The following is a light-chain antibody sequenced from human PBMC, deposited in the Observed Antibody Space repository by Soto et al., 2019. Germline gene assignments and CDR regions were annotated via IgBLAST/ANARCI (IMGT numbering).Light chain of an antibody. J-gene: IGKJ4*01. CDR3: QQVKTYPRT. CDR2: EES. Sequence: DINLTQSPSFLSASVGDRVTITCRPSQAVPNNMAWYQQKPGKPPKLLIYEESTFHSVVPSRFSGRKSGTQFTLTIDSLQPEYFATYYCQQVKTYPRTFGGGTKVEIK. CDR1: QAVPNN. V-gene: IGKV1-9*01.